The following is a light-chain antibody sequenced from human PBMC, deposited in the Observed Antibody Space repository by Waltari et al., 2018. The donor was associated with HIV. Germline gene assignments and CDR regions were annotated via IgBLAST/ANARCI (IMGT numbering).Light chain of an antibody. CDR3: QQYNNWPPLT. J-gene: IGKJ4*01. CDR2: STS. CDR1: QSVRSS. V-gene: IGKV3-15*01. Sequence: EIVMTQSPATLSVSPGERATLSCRASQSVRSSVAWYQQRPGQAPRLLIYSTSIRATGIPARFSGSGSETEFTLTISNLQSEDFAVYYCQQYNNWPPLTFGGGTKVEIK.